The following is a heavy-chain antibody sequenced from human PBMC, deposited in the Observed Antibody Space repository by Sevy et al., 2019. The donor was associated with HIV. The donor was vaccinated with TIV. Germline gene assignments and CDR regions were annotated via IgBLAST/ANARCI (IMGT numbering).Heavy chain of an antibody. V-gene: IGHV3-7*01. CDR2: IKQAGSEK. J-gene: IGHJ3*01. CDR1: GFTFSNYW. D-gene: IGHD2-21*02. Sequence: GGSLRLSCAASGFTFSNYWMSWVRQAPGKGLEWVANIKQAGSEKYYVDSVKGRFTISRDNAKNSLYLQMNSLRVDDTAVYYCARGGDVWAFDFWGQGTMVTVSS. CDR3: ARGGDVWAFDF.